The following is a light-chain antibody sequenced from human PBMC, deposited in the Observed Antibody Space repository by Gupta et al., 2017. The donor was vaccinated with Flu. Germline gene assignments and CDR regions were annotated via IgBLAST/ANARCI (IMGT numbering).Light chain of an antibody. CDR2: DAS. Sequence: EIVLTQSPAILSLSRGERATLSCRASQSVSNNLAWYQQKPGQAPRLLIYDASNRATGIPARFSGSGSGTDFTLTISRLEPEDFAVYYCQQRSNWRPGPLTFGGGTKVEI. CDR3: QQRSNWRPGPLT. J-gene: IGKJ4*01. V-gene: IGKV3-11*01. CDR1: QSVSNN.